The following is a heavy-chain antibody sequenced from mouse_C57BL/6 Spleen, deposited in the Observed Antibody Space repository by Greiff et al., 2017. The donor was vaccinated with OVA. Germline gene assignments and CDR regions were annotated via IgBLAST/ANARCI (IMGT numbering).Heavy chain of an antibody. CDR2: ISAGGSYT. D-gene: IGHD1-1*01. CDR3: ARASDYGRTYAMDY. J-gene: IGHJ4*01. V-gene: IGHV5-4*01. Sequence: EVQVVQSGGGLVKPGGSLKLSCAASGFTFTSYAMSWVRQTPGQRLEWVATISAGGSYTYYPDNVKGRFTISRDNATNNLYLQMSHLKSEDTAMYDCARASDYGRTYAMDYWGQGTSVTVSS. CDR1: GFTFTSYA.